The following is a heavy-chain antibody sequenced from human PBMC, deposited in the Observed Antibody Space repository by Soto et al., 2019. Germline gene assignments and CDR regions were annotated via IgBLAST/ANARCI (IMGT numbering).Heavy chain of an antibody. V-gene: IGHV4-59*08. CDR1: HGSITPYY. D-gene: IGHD3-22*01. Sequence: XXTLSLTCTVSHGSITPYYWSWIRQSPGKGLEWIGXIYYAXSFTSNPSLKXXVTISLNTSKNEVSLRLNSVNAADTDVYYCARLGGYYQALDSWGQGTLVTVPQ. CDR2: IYYAXSF. CDR3: ARLGGYYQALDS. J-gene: IGHJ4*02.